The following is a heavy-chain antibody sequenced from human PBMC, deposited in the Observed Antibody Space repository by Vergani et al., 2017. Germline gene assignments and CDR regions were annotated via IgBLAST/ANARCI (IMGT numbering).Heavy chain of an antibody. V-gene: IGHV3-48*01. J-gene: IGHJ2*01. Sequence: EVQLMESGGGLVRPGGSLRLSCVASGFTFSVNSMNWVRQPPGKGLEWISYISSNSDKTYYASSVKGRFTISRDNAQNSLYLQMNSLRAEDTALYYCVKDIAASGNYWYFDLWGRGTLVTVSS. D-gene: IGHD6-13*01. CDR3: VKDIAASGNYWYFDL. CDR2: ISSNSDKT. CDR1: GFTFSVNS.